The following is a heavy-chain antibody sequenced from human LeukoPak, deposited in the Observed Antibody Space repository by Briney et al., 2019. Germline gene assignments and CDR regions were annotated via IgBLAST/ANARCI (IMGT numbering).Heavy chain of an antibody. D-gene: IGHD3-22*01. CDR3: ARRTYYYDSSGYYYFDY. CDR1: GFTFSNYA. Sequence: GGSLRLSCAASGFTFSNYAMHWVRQAPGRGLEWVAVISFDGSNEYYADSVKGRFTISRDNSKNTLYLQMNSLRAEGTAVYYCARRTYYYDSSGYYYFDYWGQGTLVTVSS. V-gene: IGHV3-30*04. CDR2: ISFDGSNE. J-gene: IGHJ4*02.